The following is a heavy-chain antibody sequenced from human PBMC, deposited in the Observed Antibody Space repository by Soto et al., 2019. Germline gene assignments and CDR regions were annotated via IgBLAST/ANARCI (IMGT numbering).Heavy chain of an antibody. Sequence: QVQLQGSGPGLGKPSQTLSLTCTLSGGSINIGGYYWSWIRQHPGKGLEWIGYIYYSGSTFYNPSLKSRVTISFDTSKNPFSLKLNSVTAADTAVYYCARTAWHFFDYWGQGTLVTVSS. CDR2: IYYSGST. D-gene: IGHD3-3*02. J-gene: IGHJ4*02. CDR1: GGSINIGGYY. CDR3: ARTAWHFFDY. V-gene: IGHV4-31*03.